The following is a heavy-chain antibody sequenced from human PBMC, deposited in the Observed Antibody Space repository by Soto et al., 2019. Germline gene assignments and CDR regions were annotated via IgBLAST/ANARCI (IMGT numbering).Heavy chain of an antibody. CDR1: GGSFSGYY. CDR2: INHSGST. V-gene: IGHV4-34*01. J-gene: IGHJ3*02. Sequence: HSETLSLTCAVYGGSFSGYYWSWIRQPPGKGLEWIGEINHSGSTNYNPSLKSRVTISVDTSKNQFSLKLSSVTAADTAVYYCASYGDSPRVAFDIWGQGTMVTVSS. CDR3: ASYGDSPRVAFDI. D-gene: IGHD4-17*01.